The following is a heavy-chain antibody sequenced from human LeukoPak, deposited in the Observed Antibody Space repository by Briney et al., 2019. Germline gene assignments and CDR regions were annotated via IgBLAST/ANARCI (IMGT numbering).Heavy chain of an antibody. CDR3: TFAYGSGSRRHHYYYYYGMDV. Sequence: GGSLRLSCTASGFTFGDYAMSWVGQAPGKGVEGVGFIRSKAYGGTTEYAASGKGRFTISRDDSKSIAYLQMNSLKTEDTAVYYCTFAYGSGSRRHHYYYYYGMDVWGKGTTVTVSS. CDR2: IRSKAYGGTT. D-gene: IGHD3-10*01. J-gene: IGHJ6*04. V-gene: IGHV3-49*04. CDR1: GFTFGDYA.